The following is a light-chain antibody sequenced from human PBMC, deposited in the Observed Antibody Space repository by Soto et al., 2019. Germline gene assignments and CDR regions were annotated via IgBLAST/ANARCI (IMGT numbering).Light chain of an antibody. CDR1: QTISSW. CDR2: AAS. V-gene: IGKV1-39*01. CDR3: QQSYSGPLT. J-gene: IGKJ4*01. Sequence: DIQMTQSPSTLSGYVREGVTITCRASQTISSWLAWYQQKPGKAPKVLIYAASSLQSGVPSRFSGIGSGTDFTLSISSLQPEDFATYYCQQSYSGPLTFGGGTKVDNK.